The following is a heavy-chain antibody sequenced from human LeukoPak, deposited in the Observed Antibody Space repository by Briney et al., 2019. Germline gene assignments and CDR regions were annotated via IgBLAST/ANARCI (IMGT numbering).Heavy chain of an antibody. CDR1: GFTFSSYG. V-gene: IGHV3-30*18. CDR2: ISYDGSNK. J-gene: IGHJ4*02. CDR3: AKETVTTDIDY. Sequence: QTGGSLRLSCAASGFTFSSYGMHWVRQAPGKGLEWVAVISYDGSNKYYADSVKGRFTISRDNSKNTLYLQMNSLRAEDTAVYYCAKETVTTDIDYWGQGTLVTVSS. D-gene: IGHD4-17*01.